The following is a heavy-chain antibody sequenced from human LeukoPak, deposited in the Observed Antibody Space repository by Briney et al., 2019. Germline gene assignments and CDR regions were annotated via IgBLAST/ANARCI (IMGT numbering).Heavy chain of an antibody. Sequence: QTGGSLRLSCADSGFTFSTYGMHWVRQAPGKGLEWVAVISYDGSDKYYADSVKSRFTISRDNSKNTVYLQMNSLRAEDTAVYYCAKDLAAATNDHYYGMDVWGQGTTVTVAS. V-gene: IGHV3-30*18. CDR3: AKDLAAATNDHYYGMDV. J-gene: IGHJ6*02. D-gene: IGHD2-15*01. CDR2: ISYDGSDK. CDR1: GFTFSTYG.